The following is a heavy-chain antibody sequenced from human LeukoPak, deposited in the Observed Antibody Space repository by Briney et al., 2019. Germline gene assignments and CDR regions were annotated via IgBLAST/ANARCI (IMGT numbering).Heavy chain of an antibody. V-gene: IGHV3-21*01. Sequence: KAGGSLRLSCVASGFIFSSYSMNWVRQAPGKGLEWVSSISSSSSYIYYADSVKGRFTISRDNAKNSLYLQMNSLRAEDTAVYYCATGDYGAFDIRGQGTMVTVSS. CDR3: ATGDYGAFDI. CDR1: GFIFSSYS. J-gene: IGHJ3*02. CDR2: ISSSSSYI. D-gene: IGHD4-17*01.